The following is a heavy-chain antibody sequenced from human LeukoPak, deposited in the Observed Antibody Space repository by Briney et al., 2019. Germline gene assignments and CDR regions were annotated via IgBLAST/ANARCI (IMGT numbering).Heavy chain of an antibody. CDR2: IIPILGIA. CDR3: ATGGCTNGVCFDAFDI. D-gene: IGHD2-8*01. Sequence: GASVKVSCKASGDTFSSYTISWVRQAPGQGLEWMGRIIPILGIANYAQKFQGRVTITADKSTSTAYMGLSSLRSEDTAVYYCATGGCTNGVCFDAFDIWGQGTMVTVSS. J-gene: IGHJ3*02. V-gene: IGHV1-69*02. CDR1: GDTFSSYT.